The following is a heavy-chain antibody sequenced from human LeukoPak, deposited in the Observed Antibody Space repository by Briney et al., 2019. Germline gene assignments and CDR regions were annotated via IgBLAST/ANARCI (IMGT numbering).Heavy chain of an antibody. D-gene: IGHD5-18*01. Sequence: GGSLRLSCAASGFTFSSDSMNWVRQAPGKGLEWVSSISSSSSYIYYADSVKGRFTISRDNSKNTLYLQMNSLRAEDTAVYYCAKLLTGGYSYGQNDCWGQGTLVTVSS. CDR2: ISSSSSYI. V-gene: IGHV3-21*01. J-gene: IGHJ4*02. CDR1: GFTFSSDS. CDR3: AKLLTGGYSYGQNDC.